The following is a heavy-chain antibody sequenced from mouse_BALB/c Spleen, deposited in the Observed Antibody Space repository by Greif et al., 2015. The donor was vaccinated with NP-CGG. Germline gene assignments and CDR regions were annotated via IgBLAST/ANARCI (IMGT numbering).Heavy chain of an antibody. CDR2: IRNKANGYTT. J-gene: IGHJ1*01. V-gene: IGHV7-3*02. D-gene: IGHD1-1*01. CDR1: GFTFTDYY. CDR3: ARDYYGSSYWYFDV. Sequence: EVQRVESGGGLVQPGGSLRLSCATSGFTFTDYYMSWVHQPPGKALEWLGFIRNKANGYTTEYSASVKGRFTISRDNSQSILYLQMNTLRAEDSAAYYCARDYYGSSYWYFDVWGAGTTVTVSS.